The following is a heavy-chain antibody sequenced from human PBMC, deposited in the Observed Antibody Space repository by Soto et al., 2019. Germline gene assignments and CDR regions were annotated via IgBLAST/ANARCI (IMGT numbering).Heavy chain of an antibody. CDR3: ARGIENCVSTNCRKNWFDP. V-gene: IGHV1-69*12. CDR2: VIPVFGTP. J-gene: IGHJ5*02. D-gene: IGHD2-2*01. CDR1: GVTFTKYA. Sequence: QVQLVQSGAEVKKPVSSVKVSCKASGVTFTKYAISWVRQAPGQGLEWMGDVIPVFGTPHYEQKFQGRVTITADESTKTAYMELSSLRSEDTAVYYCARGIENCVSTNCRKNWFDPWGQGTLVTVSS.